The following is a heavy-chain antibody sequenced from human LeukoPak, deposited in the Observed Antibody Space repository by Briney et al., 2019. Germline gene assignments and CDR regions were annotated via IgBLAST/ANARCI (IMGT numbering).Heavy chain of an antibody. Sequence: GGSLRLSCAASGFTFSGYAMSWVRQAPGKGLEWVSAISGSGGSTYYADSVKGRFTISRDNSKNTLYLQMNSLRAEDTAVYYCAKLLVGATKGDYWGQGTLVTVSS. CDR3: AKLLVGATKGDY. CDR2: ISGSGGST. CDR1: GFTFSGYA. J-gene: IGHJ4*02. D-gene: IGHD1-26*01. V-gene: IGHV3-23*01.